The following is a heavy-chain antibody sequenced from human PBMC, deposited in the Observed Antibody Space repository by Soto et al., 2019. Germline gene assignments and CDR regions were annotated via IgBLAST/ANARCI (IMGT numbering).Heavy chain of an antibody. V-gene: IGHV3-9*01. Sequence: PGGSLRLSCAASGFTFGDYAMHWVRQVPGKGLEWVSGFKWNSGDVGYADSVKGRFTISRDNARNSLYLQMNSLRPEDTAVYYCAKDRSSGSPYYAMDFWGQGTMVTFSS. CDR3: AKDRSSGSPYYAMDF. D-gene: IGHD3-10*01. J-gene: IGHJ6*02. CDR1: GFTFGDYA. CDR2: FKWNSGDV.